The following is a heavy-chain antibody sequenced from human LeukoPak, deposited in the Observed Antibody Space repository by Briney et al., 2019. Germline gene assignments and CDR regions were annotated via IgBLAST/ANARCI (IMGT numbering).Heavy chain of an antibody. CDR2: IKRKTDGGTT. J-gene: IGHJ4*02. V-gene: IGHV3-15*01. D-gene: IGHD6-13*01. CDR1: GLTLSNAW. Sequence: GGSLRPSCAASGLTLSNAWMTWVRQAPGKGLEWVGRIKRKTDGGTTDYAAPVKGRFTISRDDSKNTLYLQMDSLKTEDTAVYYCTETLGYWGQGTLVTVSS. CDR3: TETLGY.